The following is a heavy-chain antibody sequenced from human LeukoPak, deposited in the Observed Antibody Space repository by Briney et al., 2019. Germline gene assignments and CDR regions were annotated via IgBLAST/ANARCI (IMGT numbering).Heavy chain of an antibody. Sequence: GGSLTLSCAASGFTFSSYAMNWVRQAAGKGLEWVSSISGSGGSTYYADPVKGRFTISRDNSKNTVYLQMNRLRAEDTAVYYCAKDFRTIAARLGVDYWGQGTLVTVSS. J-gene: IGHJ4*02. D-gene: IGHD6-6*01. CDR2: ISGSGGST. CDR1: GFTFSSYA. V-gene: IGHV3-23*01. CDR3: AKDFRTIAARLGVDY.